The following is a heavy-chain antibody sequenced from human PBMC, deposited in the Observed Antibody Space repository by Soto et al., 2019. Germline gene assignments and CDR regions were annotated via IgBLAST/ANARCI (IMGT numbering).Heavy chain of an antibody. D-gene: IGHD3-9*01. Sequence: PGGSLRLSCAASGFTFSDYYMSWIRQAPGKGLEWVSYISSSGSTIYYADSVKGRFTISRDNAKNSLYLQMNSLRAEDTAVYYCARDPSGYDILTGYYLAGDYWGQGTLVTVSS. CDR1: GFTFSDYY. J-gene: IGHJ4*02. V-gene: IGHV3-11*01. CDR3: ARDPSGYDILTGYYLAGDY. CDR2: ISSSGSTI.